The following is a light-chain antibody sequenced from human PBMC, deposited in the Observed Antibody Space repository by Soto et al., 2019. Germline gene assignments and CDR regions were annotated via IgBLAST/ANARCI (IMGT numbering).Light chain of an antibody. CDR2: EVT. CDR3: SSYTSSSTLVV. J-gene: IGLJ2*01. V-gene: IGLV2-14*01. CDR1: SSDVGGYNY. Sequence: QSALTQPASVSGSPGQSITISCTGTSSDVGGYNYVSWYQQHPGKAPKLMIYEVTNRPSGVSNRFSASKSGNTASLTISGRQAEDEADYYCSSYTSSSTLVVFGGGTKLTVL.